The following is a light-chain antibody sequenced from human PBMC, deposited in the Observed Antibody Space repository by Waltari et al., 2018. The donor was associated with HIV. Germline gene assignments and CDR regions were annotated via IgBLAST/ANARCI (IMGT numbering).Light chain of an antibody. CDR3: QSYDSALSGSV. Sequence: QSVLTQPPSVSGAPGQRVTISCTGSSSNIGAGYDVHWYQQLPGTAPKLGIYANDKRPSGVPDRFSGSNSGTSASLAITGLQAEDDADYYCQSYDSALSGSVFGGGTKLTVL. V-gene: IGLV1-40*01. J-gene: IGLJ2*01. CDR2: AND. CDR1: SSNIGAGYD.